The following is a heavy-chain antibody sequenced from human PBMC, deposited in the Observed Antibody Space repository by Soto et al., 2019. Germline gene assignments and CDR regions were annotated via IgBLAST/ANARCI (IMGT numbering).Heavy chain of an antibody. J-gene: IGHJ4*02. CDR3: ARRYSSGWIDY. Sequence: PSETLSLTGTVSGGSISSGGYYWSWIRQHPGKGLEWIGYIYYSGSTFYNPSLKSRITISVDTSKNQFSLKLTSVTAADTAVYYCARRYSSGWIDYWCQGTLVTVSS. CDR2: IYYSGST. V-gene: IGHV4-31*03. D-gene: IGHD6-25*01. CDR1: GGSISSGGYY.